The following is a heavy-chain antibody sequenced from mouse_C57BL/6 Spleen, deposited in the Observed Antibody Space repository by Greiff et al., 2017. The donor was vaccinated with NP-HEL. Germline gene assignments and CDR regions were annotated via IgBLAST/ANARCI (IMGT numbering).Heavy chain of an antibody. V-gene: IGHV1-9*01. D-gene: IGHD2-4*01. CDR1: GYTFTGYW. J-gene: IGHJ4*01. CDR2: ILPGSGST. CDR3: ARTYYDYDYAMDY. Sequence: QVQLQQSGAELMKPGASVKLSCKATGYTFTGYWIEWVKQRPGHGLEWIGEILPGSGSTNYNEKFKGKATFTADTSSNTAYMQVSSLTTEDSAIYYCARTYYDYDYAMDYWGQGTSVTVSS.